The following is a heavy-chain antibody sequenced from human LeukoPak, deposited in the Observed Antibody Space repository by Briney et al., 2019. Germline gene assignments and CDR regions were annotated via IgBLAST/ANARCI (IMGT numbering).Heavy chain of an antibody. CDR1: GGTFSSYA. CDR3: ARKRVTMVRGVHTSNWFDP. CDR2: INTNTGNP. D-gene: IGHD3-10*01. J-gene: IGHJ5*02. Sequence: GSSVKVSCKASGGTFSSYAISWVRQAPGQGLEWMGWINTNTGNPTYAQGFTGRFVFSLDTSVSTAYLQISSLKAEDTAVYYCARKRVTMVRGVHTSNWFDPWGQGTLVTVSS. V-gene: IGHV7-4-1*02.